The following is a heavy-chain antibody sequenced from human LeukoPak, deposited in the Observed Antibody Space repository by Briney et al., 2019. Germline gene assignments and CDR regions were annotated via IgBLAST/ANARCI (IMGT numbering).Heavy chain of an antibody. CDR2: ISWNSGSI. Sequence: GGSLRLSCAASGFTFDDYAMHWVRQAPGKGLEWVSGISWNSGSIGYADSVKGRFTISRDNAKNSLYLQMNSLRAEDTALYYCAKARSYGGYLYLDYWGQGTLVTVSS. CDR1: GFTFDDYA. V-gene: IGHV3-9*01. CDR3: AKARSYGGYLYLDY. D-gene: IGHD5-12*01. J-gene: IGHJ4*02.